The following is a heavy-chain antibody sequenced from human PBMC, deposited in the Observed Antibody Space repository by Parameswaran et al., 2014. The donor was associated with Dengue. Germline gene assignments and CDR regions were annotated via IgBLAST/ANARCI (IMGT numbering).Heavy chain of an antibody. Sequence: WIRQPPGKGLEWIGEINHSGSTNYNPSLKSRVTISVDTSKNQFSLKLSSVTAADTAVYYCARGSKGGTSCYHWGQGTLVTVSS. V-gene: IGHV4-34*01. CDR2: INHSGST. CDR3: ARGSKGGTSCYH. J-gene: IGHJ4*02. D-gene: IGHD2-2*01.